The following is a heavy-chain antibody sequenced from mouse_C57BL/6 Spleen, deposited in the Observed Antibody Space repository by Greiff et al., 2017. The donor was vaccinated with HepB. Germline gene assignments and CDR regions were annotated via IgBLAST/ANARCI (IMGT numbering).Heavy chain of an antibody. CDR1: GYTFTDYY. CDR3: ARVRFDY. Sequence: VQVVESGAELVRPGASVKLSCKASGYTFTDYYINWVKQRPGQGLEWIARIYPGSGNTYYTEKFKGKATLTAEKSSSTAYMQLSSLTSEDSAVYFCARVRFDYWGQGTTLTVSS. J-gene: IGHJ2*01. CDR2: IYPGSGNT. V-gene: IGHV1-76*01.